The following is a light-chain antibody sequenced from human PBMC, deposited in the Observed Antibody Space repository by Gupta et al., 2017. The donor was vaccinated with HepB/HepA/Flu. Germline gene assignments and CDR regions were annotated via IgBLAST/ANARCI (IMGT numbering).Light chain of an antibody. V-gene: IGKV1-39*01. CDR3: QQSDSTPALT. Sequence: DIQMTQSPSSLSTFVGDRVIITCRASQSIRNYLNWYQQKAGKAPKLLIYGASNLQSGVSSRFSGSGSGTDFTLTISSLQPEDIATYYCQQSDSTPALTFGGGTKVEIK. J-gene: IGKJ4*01. CDR2: GAS. CDR1: QSIRNY.